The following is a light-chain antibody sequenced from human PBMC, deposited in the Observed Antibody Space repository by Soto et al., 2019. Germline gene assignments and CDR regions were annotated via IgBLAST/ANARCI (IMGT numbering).Light chain of an antibody. J-gene: IGLJ2*01. V-gene: IGLV3-21*04. CDR2: YDS. Sequence: SYELTQPPSVSVAPGKTARITCGGNNIGSKSVHWYQQKPGQAPVLVIYYDSDRPSGIPERFSGSNSGNTATLTISRVEAGDEAGYYCQVWDSSRDPLMVFGGGTKLTVL. CDR3: QVWDSSRDPLMV. CDR1: NIGSKS.